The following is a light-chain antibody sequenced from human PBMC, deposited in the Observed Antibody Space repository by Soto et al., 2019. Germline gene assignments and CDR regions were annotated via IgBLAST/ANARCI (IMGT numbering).Light chain of an antibody. V-gene: IGKV3D-7*01. Sequence: ETVMTQSPATLSLSPGQRATLSCRASQSISRDYLSWYQQIPGQAPRLLIYGASIRATGVPARFSGSGSDTAFTLTISSLQPEDFAVYYCQQDYILPPTFGQGTRLEI. CDR1: QSISRDY. CDR2: GAS. CDR3: QQDYILPPT. J-gene: IGKJ2*01.